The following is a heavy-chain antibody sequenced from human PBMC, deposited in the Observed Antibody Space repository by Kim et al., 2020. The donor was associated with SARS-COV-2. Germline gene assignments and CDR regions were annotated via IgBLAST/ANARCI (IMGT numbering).Heavy chain of an antibody. J-gene: IGHJ4*02. CDR1: GFIVSSNY. CDR2: IKSGGDT. CDR3: AGGGWDLDGPDY. V-gene: IGHV3-53*01. D-gene: IGHD1-26*01. Sequence: GGSLRLSCAASGFIVSSNYMTWVRQAPGKGLEWVSVIKSGGDTYYADSVKGRFTISRDNSKNTLYLQMNSLRAEDKAVYYCAGGGWDLDGPDYWGQGTLV.